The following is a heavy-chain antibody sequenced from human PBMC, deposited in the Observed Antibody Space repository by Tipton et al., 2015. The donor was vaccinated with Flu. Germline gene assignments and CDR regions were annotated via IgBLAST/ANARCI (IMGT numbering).Heavy chain of an antibody. CDR2: IHRSGNT. J-gene: IGHJ5*02. D-gene: IGHD4-11*01. Sequence: LRLSCSVSGEAMGINYYWGWIRQPPGEGLEWIGNIHRSGNTYHNPSLRSRVTMSVDSSRNQFSLRLTSVTAADTAVYYCARRDYSNYVSEPKSWFDPWGQGILVTVSS. CDR3: ARRDYSNYVSEPKSWFDP. V-gene: IGHV4-38-2*01. CDR1: GEAMGINYY.